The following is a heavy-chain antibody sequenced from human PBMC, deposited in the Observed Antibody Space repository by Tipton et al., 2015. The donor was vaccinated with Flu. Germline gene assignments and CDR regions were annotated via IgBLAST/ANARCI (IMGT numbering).Heavy chain of an antibody. D-gene: IGHD3-22*01. CDR2: MHFGGST. CDR3: ARLSVDPIGYCPPAKRPFYYSGLGV. Sequence: TLSLTCTVSGDSVTSFYWSWIRQPPGKGLERIGTMHFGGSTYYNPPLKSRVTISVDTYTNQLSLTLNSVTAADTSVYYCARLSVDPIGYCPPAKRPFYYSGLGVWGQGTPVTVSS. J-gene: IGHJ6*02. V-gene: IGHV4-59*04. CDR1: GDSVTSFY.